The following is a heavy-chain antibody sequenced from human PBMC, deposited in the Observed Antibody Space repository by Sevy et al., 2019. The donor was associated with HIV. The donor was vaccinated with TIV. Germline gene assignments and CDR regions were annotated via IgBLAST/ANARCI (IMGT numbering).Heavy chain of an antibody. CDR3: AKDGEGIAAALGPRLSDY. Sequence: GGSLRLSCAASGFTFSSYAMSWVRQAPGKGLEWVSAISGSGGSTYYADSVKGRFTISRDNSKNTLYLQMNSLRAEDTAVYYCAKDGEGIAAALGPRLSDYWGQGTLVTVSS. CDR2: ISGSGGST. D-gene: IGHD6-13*01. J-gene: IGHJ4*02. V-gene: IGHV3-23*01. CDR1: GFTFSSYA.